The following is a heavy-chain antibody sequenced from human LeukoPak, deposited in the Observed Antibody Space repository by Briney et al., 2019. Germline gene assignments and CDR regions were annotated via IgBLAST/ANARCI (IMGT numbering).Heavy chain of an antibody. Sequence: GESLQISCKGSGYSFTSYWIGWVRQMPGKGLEWMGIIYPGDSDTRYSPSFQGQVTISADKSISTAYLQWSSLKASDTAMYYCARARGVVPAAIHYDWFDPWGQGTLVTVSS. D-gene: IGHD2-2*02. CDR1: GYSFTSYW. J-gene: IGHJ5*02. CDR2: IYPGDSDT. V-gene: IGHV5-51*01. CDR3: ARARGVVPAAIHYDWFDP.